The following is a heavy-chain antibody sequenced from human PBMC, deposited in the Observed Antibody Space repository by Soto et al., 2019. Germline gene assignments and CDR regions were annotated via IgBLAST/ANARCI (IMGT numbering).Heavy chain of an antibody. V-gene: IGHV1-18*01. CDR2: ISVYNGDT. CDR3: ARDLISIAATAYYAFDI. J-gene: IGHJ3*02. Sequence: QVQLVQSGAEVTKPGASVKVSCKASGYTFTRYGITWVRQAPGQGLEWMGWISVYNGDTNYAQKFQGRVTMTTDTSTSTAYMELRSLRSDDTAVYYCARDLISIAATAYYAFDIWGQGTMVTVSS. CDR1: GYTFTRYG. D-gene: IGHD6-13*01.